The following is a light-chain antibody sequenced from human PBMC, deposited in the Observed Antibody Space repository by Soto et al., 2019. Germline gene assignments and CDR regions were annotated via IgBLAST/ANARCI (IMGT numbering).Light chain of an antibody. J-gene: IGKJ4*01. CDR1: QAIYNY. Sequence: DIQMTQSPSSLSASVGDRVTITCRASQAIYNYLAWYQQKPGKVPPLLISAASTLQSGVPSRFSGSGSGTDFTLTISSLQLEDVATYYCQKFSAVPTFGGGTKVEI. CDR3: QKFSAVPT. V-gene: IGKV1-27*01. CDR2: AAS.